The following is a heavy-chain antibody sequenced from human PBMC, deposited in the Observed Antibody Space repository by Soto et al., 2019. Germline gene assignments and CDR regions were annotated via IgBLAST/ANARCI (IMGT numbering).Heavy chain of an antibody. Sequence: QVQLQESGPGLVKPSETLSLTCTVSGGSISSYYWSWIRQPPGKGLEWIGYIYYSGSTNYNPSLKSRFTISVDPSRNQCSLKLSSVTAADTAVYYCARDPGSEGDNWFDPWGQGTLVTVSS. CDR2: IYYSGST. D-gene: IGHD3-10*01. CDR3: ARDPGSEGDNWFDP. J-gene: IGHJ5*02. CDR1: GGSISSYY. V-gene: IGHV4-59*01.